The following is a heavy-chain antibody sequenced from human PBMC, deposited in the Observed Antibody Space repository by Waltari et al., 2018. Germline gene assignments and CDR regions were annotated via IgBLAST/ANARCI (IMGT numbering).Heavy chain of an antibody. CDR2: ISSNGGRT. CDR3: ARGLGAYCSGGSCYSDLLDY. Sequence: EVQLVESGGGLVQPGGSLRLSCAASGFTFSSYAMHWVRQAPGKGLEYVSAISSNGGRTYYANSVKGRFTISRDNSKNTLYLQMGSLRAEDMAVYYCARGLGAYCSGGSCYSDLLDYWGQGTLVTVSS. J-gene: IGHJ4*02. D-gene: IGHD2-15*01. CDR1: GFTFSSYA. V-gene: IGHV3-64*01.